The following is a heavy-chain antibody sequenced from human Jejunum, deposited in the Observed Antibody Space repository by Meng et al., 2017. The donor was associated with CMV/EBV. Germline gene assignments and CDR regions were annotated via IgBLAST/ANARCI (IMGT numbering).Heavy chain of an antibody. Sequence: LGLSCAASGFTVSNYALNWVRQAPGKGLEWISGIRHDGGTFYAASVKGRFTISRDNSKNTLYLQMNSLRAEDTAVYYCAKATDFDYWGQGTLVTVSS. CDR1: GFTVSNYA. CDR2: IRHDGGT. V-gene: IGHV3-23*01. D-gene: IGHD4-11*01. J-gene: IGHJ4*02. CDR3: AKATDFDY.